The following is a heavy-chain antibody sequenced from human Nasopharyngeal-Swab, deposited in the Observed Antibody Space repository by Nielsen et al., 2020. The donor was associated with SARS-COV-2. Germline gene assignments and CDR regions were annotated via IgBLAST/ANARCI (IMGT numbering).Heavy chain of an antibody. J-gene: IGHJ6*02. CDR1: GFTFSSHG. V-gene: IGHV3-30*18. D-gene: IGHD3-9*01. CDR2: ISYEGRIK. Sequence: GGSLRLSCTATGFTFSSHGMHWVRQAPGKGLEGVATISYEGRIKYYGDSVEGRFTISRDNSKNTLYLEMNRLRPEDTAIYSCAKDQWPRYDILTGWNGMDVWGQGTTVIVSS. CDR3: AKDQWPRYDILTGWNGMDV.